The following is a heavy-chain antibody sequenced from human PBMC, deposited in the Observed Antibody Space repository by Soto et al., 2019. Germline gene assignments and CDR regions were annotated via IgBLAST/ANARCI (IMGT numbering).Heavy chain of an antibody. V-gene: IGHV1-69*06. J-gene: IGHJ5*02. CDR3: ARDLGGCSGGSCRYNWFDP. D-gene: IGHD2-15*01. CDR2: IIPMYGTV. Sequence: QVQLVQSGAEVKKPGSSVKVSCKASGGTFSSYVISWVRQAPGQGLEWMGGIIPMYGTVNYAQRFQDRVTITEDTFASKAYMERSSLRSDDTAVYYCARDLGGCSGGSCRYNWFDPWCQGTLVTVSS. CDR1: GGTFSSYV.